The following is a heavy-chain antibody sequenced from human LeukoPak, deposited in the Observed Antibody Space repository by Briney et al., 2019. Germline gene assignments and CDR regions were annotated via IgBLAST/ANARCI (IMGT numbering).Heavy chain of an antibody. CDR1: GFTFSNYV. V-gene: IGHV3-23*01. Sequence: PGGSLRLSCVASGFTFSNYVMSWVRQAPGKGLEWVSSISGSDGSAYYADSVEGRFTVSRDKSRNTLHLQMNRLRVEDTAVYYCAKGLPGDHHFDYWGQGSLVTVSS. J-gene: IGHJ4*02. D-gene: IGHD2-21*01. CDR2: ISGSDGSA. CDR3: AKGLPGDHHFDY.